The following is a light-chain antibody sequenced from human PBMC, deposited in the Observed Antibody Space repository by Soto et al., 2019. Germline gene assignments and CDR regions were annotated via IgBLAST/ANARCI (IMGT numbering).Light chain of an antibody. Sequence: EVVVTQSPSTLSVSLGQRATLSCRTSQTINNNLAWYRQKPGQAPSLLIYGISTRATGLPARFSGAGSGTEFTFTISGLQAEDSALYYCQQYYSWPHAFGQGTKLEIK. J-gene: IGKJ2*01. V-gene: IGKV3-15*01. CDR1: QTINNN. CDR3: QQYYSWPHA. CDR2: GIS.